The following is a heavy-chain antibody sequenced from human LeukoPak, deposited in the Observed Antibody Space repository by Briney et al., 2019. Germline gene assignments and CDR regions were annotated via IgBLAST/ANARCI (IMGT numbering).Heavy chain of an antibody. CDR2: IGGDGRGT. J-gene: IGHJ4*02. Sequence: GGSLRLSCAASGFTFSNYAMTWVRQAPGKGLEWVSAIGGDGRGTDYADSVKGRFTISRDNSQDTLYLQMNSLRAEDTALYYCARRAGGTPDYWGLGTLVTVSS. CDR3: ARRAGGTPDY. CDR1: GFTFSNYA. D-gene: IGHD2-15*01. V-gene: IGHV3-23*01.